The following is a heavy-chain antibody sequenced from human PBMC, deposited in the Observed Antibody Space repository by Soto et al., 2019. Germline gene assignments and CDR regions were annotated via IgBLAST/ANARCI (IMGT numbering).Heavy chain of an antibody. D-gene: IGHD3-22*01. J-gene: IGHJ3*02. CDR2: IIPILGIA. CDR1: GGTFSSYT. Sequence: GASVKVSCKASGGTFSSYTISWVRQAPGQGLEWMGRIIPILGIANYAQKFQGRVTITADKSTSTAYMELSSLRSEDTAVYYCARGGYDSSGYPYDAFDIWGQGTMVTVSS. CDR3: ARGGYDSSGYPYDAFDI. V-gene: IGHV1-69*02.